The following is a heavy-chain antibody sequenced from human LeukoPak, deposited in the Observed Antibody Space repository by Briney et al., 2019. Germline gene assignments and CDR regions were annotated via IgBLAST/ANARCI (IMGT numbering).Heavy chain of an antibody. V-gene: IGHV4-39*07. Sequence: SETLSLTCTVSGGSISSSSYYWSWIRQPPGKGLEWIGEINHSGSTNYNPSLKSRVTISVDTSKNQFSLKLSSVTAADTAVYYCARRLIPSYDSWSGYRTRSWFDPWGQGTLVTVSS. CDR1: GGSISSSSYY. CDR2: INHSGST. J-gene: IGHJ5*02. D-gene: IGHD3-3*01. CDR3: ARRLIPSYDSWSGYRTRSWFDP.